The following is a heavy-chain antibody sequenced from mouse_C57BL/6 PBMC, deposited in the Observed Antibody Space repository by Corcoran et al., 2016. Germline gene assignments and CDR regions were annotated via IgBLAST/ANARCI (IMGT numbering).Heavy chain of an antibody. Sequence: EVQLQQSGPELVKPGASVKISCKASGYTFTDYYMNWVKQSHGKSLEWIGDINPNNGGTSYNQKFKGKATLTVDKSSSTAYMELRSLTSEDSAVYYCARPDYGSSPYYFDYWGQGTTLTVSS. D-gene: IGHD1-1*01. CDR1: GYTFTDYY. V-gene: IGHV1-26*01. CDR2: INPNNGGT. J-gene: IGHJ2*01. CDR3: ARPDYGSSPYYFDY.